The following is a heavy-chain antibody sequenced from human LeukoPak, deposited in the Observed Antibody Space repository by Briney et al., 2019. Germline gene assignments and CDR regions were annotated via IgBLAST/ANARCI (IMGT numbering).Heavy chain of an antibody. CDR3: AKGGGGRLIYYYYMDV. CDR2: ITWNSDSI. J-gene: IGHJ6*03. V-gene: IGHV3-9*03. CDR1: GFIFDDYA. Sequence: GGSLRLSCAASGFIFDDYAMHWVRQAPGKGLEWVSGITWNSDSIDYADSVKGRFTISRDNAKNSLYLQMNSLRAEDMALYYCAKGGGGRLIYYYYMDVWGKGTTVTVSS. D-gene: IGHD3-16*01.